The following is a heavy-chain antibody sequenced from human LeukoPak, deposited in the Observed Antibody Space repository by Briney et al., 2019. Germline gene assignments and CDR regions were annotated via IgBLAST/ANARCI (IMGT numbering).Heavy chain of an antibody. V-gene: IGHV3-53*01. D-gene: IGHD3-22*01. CDR3: ARSRYYYDSSGPSEYFDY. J-gene: IGHJ4*02. CDR2: IYSGGST. Sequence: GGSLRLSCAASGFTFSSNYMSWVRQAPGKGLEWVSVIYSGGSTYYADSVKGRFTISRDNSKNTLYLQMNSLRAEDTAVYYCARSRYYYDSSGPSEYFDYWGQGTLVTVSS. CDR1: GFTFSSNY.